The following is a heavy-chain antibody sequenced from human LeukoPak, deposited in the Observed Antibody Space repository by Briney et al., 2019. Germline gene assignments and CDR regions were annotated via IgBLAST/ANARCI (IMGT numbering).Heavy chain of an antibody. V-gene: IGHV3-13*01. CDR3: ARGGHDRNSYCTNGVCYSDPPDY. D-gene: IGHD2-8*01. CDR2: IGTAGDT. J-gene: IGHJ4*02. CDR1: GFTFSSYD. Sequence: GGSLRLSCAASGFTFSSYDMHWVRQATGKGLEWVSAIGTAGDTYYPGSVKGRFTISRETAKNSLYLQMNSLRAEDTAVYYCARGGHDRNSYCTNGVCYSDPPDYWGQGTLVTVSS.